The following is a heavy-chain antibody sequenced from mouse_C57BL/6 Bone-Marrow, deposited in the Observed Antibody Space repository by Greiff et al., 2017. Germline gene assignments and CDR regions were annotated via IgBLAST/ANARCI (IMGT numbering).Heavy chain of an antibody. CDR1: GFTFSDYG. D-gene: IGHD2-5*01. V-gene: IGHV5-17*01. Sequence: VQLKESGGGLVKPGGSLKLSCAASGFTFSDYGMHWVRQAPEKGLEWVAYISSGSSTIYYADTVKGRFTISRDNAKNTLFLQMTSLRSEDTAMYYCAMAYYSNSYAMDYWGQGTSVTVSS. CDR3: AMAYYSNSYAMDY. CDR2: ISSGSSTI. J-gene: IGHJ4*01.